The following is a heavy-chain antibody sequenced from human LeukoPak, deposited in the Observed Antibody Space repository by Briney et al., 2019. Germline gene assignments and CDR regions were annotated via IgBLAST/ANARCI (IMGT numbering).Heavy chain of an antibody. J-gene: IGHJ5*02. CDR1: GDSISKDYYC. CDR3: ARDHIDGFNPNNWFDP. D-gene: IGHD5-24*01. V-gene: IGHV4-39*07. Sequence: SETLSLTCTVSGDSISKDYYCWAWIRQPPEKGLEWIGTIYNNANTYYNPPLESRVTMSVDTSKNQISLTLTSVTAADTAVYYCARDHIDGFNPNNWFDPWGQGTLVTVSS. CDR2: IYNNANT.